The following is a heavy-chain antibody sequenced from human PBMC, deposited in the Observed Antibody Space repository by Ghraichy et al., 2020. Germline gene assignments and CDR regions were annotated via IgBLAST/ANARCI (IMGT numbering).Heavy chain of an antibody. Sequence: ESLNISCTVSGGSISSSSYYWGWIRQPPGKGLEWIGSIYYSGSTYYNPSLKSRVTISVDTSKNQFSLKLSSVTAADTAVYYCARRGSRNDYWGQGTLVTVSS. CDR2: IYYSGST. CDR1: GGSISSSSYY. V-gene: IGHV4-39*01. D-gene: IGHD6-13*01. CDR3: ARRGSRNDY. J-gene: IGHJ4*02.